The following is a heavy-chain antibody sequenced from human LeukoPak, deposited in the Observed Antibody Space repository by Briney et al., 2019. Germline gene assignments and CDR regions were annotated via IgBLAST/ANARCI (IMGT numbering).Heavy chain of an antibody. D-gene: IGHD2-2*01. CDR1: GFTFSSYE. V-gene: IGHV3-48*03. J-gene: IGHJ4*02. CDR3: MRRYCSSSCTLDS. CDR2: ISSSGRTI. Sequence: GGSLRLSCAASGFTFSSYEMFWVRQAPGKGLEWVSYISSSGRTIFYADSVKGRFTVSRDNAKNSLYLQMNSLRAEDTAVYYCMRRYCSSSCTLDSWGQGTLVTVSS.